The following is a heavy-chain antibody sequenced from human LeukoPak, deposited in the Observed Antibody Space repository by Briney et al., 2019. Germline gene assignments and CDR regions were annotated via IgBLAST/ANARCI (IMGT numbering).Heavy chain of an antibody. J-gene: IGHJ4*02. D-gene: IGHD1-26*01. CDR2: IYHDWST. CDR1: GGSISSSRYY. CDR3: AIDSGDHRVVY. Sequence: SETLSLTCTVSGGSISSSRYYWGWARQPPGKGGEWLGRIYHDWSTHHNPSLKSRVTISADTSNNQYSLRLSSVTAADTAVYYCAIDSGDHRVVYWGQGTLVTVSS. V-gene: IGHV4-39*01.